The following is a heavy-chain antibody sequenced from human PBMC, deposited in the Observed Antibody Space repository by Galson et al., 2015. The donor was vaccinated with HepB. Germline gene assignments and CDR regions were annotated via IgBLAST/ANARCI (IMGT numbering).Heavy chain of an antibody. CDR3: ARDPLVRLYYYYTMHV. V-gene: IGHV1-69*04. Sequence: SVKVSCKASGGTFSSYAISWVRQAPGQGLEWMGRIIPILGIANYAQKFQGRVTITADKSTSLAYMELSSLRSEDTAVYYCARDPLVRLYYYYTMHVSFQRTTFTASS. D-gene: IGHD6-13*01. CDR1: GGTFSSYA. CDR2: IIPILGIA. J-gene: IGHJ6*02.